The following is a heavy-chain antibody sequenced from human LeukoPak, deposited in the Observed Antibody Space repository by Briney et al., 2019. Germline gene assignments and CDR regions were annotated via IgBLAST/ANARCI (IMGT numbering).Heavy chain of an antibody. CDR3: ARDLGSGYDYWLDP. V-gene: IGHV4-59*12. D-gene: IGHD5-12*01. CDR1: GGSIGRYY. CDR2: VYYTGST. Sequence: SETLSLTCTVSGGSIGRYYWNWIRQPPGKGLEWIGYVYYTGSTNYNPSLKSRVNILVDTSKNRFSLTLSSVTAADTAVYYCARDLGSGYDYWLDPWGQGTLVTVSS. J-gene: IGHJ5*02.